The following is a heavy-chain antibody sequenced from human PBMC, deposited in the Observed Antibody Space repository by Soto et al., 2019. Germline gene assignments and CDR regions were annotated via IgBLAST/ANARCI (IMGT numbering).Heavy chain of an antibody. V-gene: IGHV4-61*01. CDR3: ARVVTVAGSPYNDY. D-gene: IGHD6-19*01. CDR2: IYYSGTT. Sequence: PSETLSLTCPVSGGSVSSAYFYWSWIRQPPGKGLEWMGYIYYSGTTSYNPSLKSRITISVDTSKNQFSLILSSVTAADTAVYYCARVVTVAGSPYNDYWGQGTLVNVSS. CDR1: GGSVSSAYFY. J-gene: IGHJ4*02.